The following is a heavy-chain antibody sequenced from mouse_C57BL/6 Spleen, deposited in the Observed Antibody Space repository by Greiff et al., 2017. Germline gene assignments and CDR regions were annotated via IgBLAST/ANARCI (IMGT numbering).Heavy chain of an antibody. CDR2: ISDGGSYT. CDR1: GFTFSSYA. J-gene: IGHJ1*03. D-gene: IGHD1-1*01. Sequence: EVKLMESGGGLVKPGGSLKLSCAASGFTFSSYAMSWVRQTPEKRLEWVATISDGGSYTYYPDNVKGRFTISRDNAKNNLYLQMSHLKSEDTAMYYCAREPDYYGSSWYVDVWGTGTTVTVSS. V-gene: IGHV5-4*01. CDR3: AREPDYYGSSWYVDV.